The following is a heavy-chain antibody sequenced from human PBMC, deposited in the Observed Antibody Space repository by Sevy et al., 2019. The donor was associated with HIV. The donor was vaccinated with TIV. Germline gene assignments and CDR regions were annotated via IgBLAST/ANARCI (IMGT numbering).Heavy chain of an antibody. J-gene: IGHJ4*02. Sequence: ASVKVSCKASGGTFSSYAISWVRQAPGQGLEWMGGIIPILGIANYAQKFQGRVTITADKSTSTAHMELSSLRSEDTAVYYCARDGGDSSSPKSPDYWGQGTLVTVSS. CDR3: ARDGGDSSSPKSPDY. CDR1: GGTFSSYA. D-gene: IGHD6-13*01. CDR2: IIPILGIA. V-gene: IGHV1-69*10.